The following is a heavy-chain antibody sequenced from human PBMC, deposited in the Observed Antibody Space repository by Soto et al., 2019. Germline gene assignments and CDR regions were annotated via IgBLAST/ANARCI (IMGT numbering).Heavy chain of an antibody. CDR3: AKGAVPAAYYYDSSGYYPHY. CDR1: GFTFSSYA. Sequence: PGGSLRLSCAASGFTFSSYAMSWVRQAPGKGLEWVSAISGSGGSTYYADSVKGRFTISRDNSKNTLYLQMNSLRAEDTAVYYCAKGAVPAAYYYDSSGYYPHYWGQGTLVTV. CDR2: ISGSGGST. J-gene: IGHJ4*02. V-gene: IGHV3-23*01. D-gene: IGHD3-22*01.